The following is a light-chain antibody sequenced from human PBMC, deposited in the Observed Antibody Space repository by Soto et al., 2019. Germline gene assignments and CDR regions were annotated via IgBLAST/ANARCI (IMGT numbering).Light chain of an antibody. CDR1: PSVSSS. CDR3: QQYNNWPRT. Sequence: EIVMTQSPVTLSVSPGERATLSCRASPSVSSSLAWFQQKPGQAPRLLIYGASTRATGIPARFSGSGSGTEFTLTISSLQSEDFAVYYGQQYNNWPRTFGQGTKLEMK. CDR2: GAS. V-gene: IGKV3-15*01. J-gene: IGKJ2*01.